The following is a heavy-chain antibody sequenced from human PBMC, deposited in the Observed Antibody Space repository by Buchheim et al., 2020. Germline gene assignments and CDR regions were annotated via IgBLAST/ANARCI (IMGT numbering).Heavy chain of an antibody. CDR2: ISYDGSNK. J-gene: IGHJ4*02. CDR3: ARDQFRYYYGDFDY. D-gene: IGHD3-10*01. V-gene: IGHV3-30-3*01. Sequence: QVQLVESGGGVVQPGRSLRLSCAASGFTFSSYAMHWVRQAPGKGLEWVAVISYDGSNKYYADSVKGRFTISRDNSKNTLYLQMNSLRAEDTAVYYCARDQFRYYYGDFDYWGQGTL. CDR1: GFTFSSYA.